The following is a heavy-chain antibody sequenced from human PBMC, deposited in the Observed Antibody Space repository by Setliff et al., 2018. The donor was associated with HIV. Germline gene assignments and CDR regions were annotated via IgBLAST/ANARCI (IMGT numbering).Heavy chain of an antibody. CDR3: ATSRVVRRVPLPFDY. J-gene: IGHJ4*01. D-gene: IGHD3-10*01. V-gene: IGHV1-69-2*01. CDR1: RYTFTDYY. Sequence: ASVKVSCKASRYTFTDYYIHWVQQAPGKGLEWMGRIDPVNGETTYAENFQGRVAITAETSTDTAYLKLSSLKSDDTAVYYCATSRVVRRVPLPFDYWGQGTLVTVSS. CDR2: IDPVNGET.